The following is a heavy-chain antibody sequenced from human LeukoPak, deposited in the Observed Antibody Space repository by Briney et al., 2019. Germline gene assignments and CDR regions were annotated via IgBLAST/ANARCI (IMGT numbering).Heavy chain of an antibody. D-gene: IGHD3-22*01. Sequence: GGSLRLSCAASGFTFSSYEMNWVRQAPGKGLEWVSYIGSSGSTIYYADSVKGRFTISRDNAKNSLYLQMNSLRAEDTAVYYCARDSSGYYSGFDYWGQGTLVTVSS. CDR1: GFTFSSYE. CDR3: ARDSSGYYSGFDY. J-gene: IGHJ4*02. V-gene: IGHV3-48*03. CDR2: IGSSGSTI.